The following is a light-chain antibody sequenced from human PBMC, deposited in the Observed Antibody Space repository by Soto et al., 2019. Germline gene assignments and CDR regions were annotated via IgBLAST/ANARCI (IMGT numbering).Light chain of an antibody. Sequence: DIQMTQSPSTLSGSVGDRVTITCLASQTISIWLSWYQQKPWEAPKLLIYKASTLKSGVPSRFSGSGSGTEFTLTISSLQPDDFATYYCQHYNSYSEAFGQGTKV. CDR1: QTISIW. CDR2: KAS. V-gene: IGKV1-5*03. J-gene: IGKJ1*01. CDR3: QHYNSYSEA.